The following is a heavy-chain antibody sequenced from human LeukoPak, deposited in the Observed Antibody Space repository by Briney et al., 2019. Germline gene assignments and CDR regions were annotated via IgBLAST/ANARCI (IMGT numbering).Heavy chain of an antibody. J-gene: IGHJ4*02. D-gene: IGHD5-18*01. CDR1: GFTFSSYG. Sequence: PGGSLRLSCAASGFTFSSYGMHWVRQAPGQGLEWMGIINPSGGSTSYAQKFQGRVTMTRDMSTSTVYMELSSLRSEDTAVYYCARDVGYSYESGDYWGQGTLVTVSS. V-gene: IGHV1-46*01. CDR2: INPSGGST. CDR3: ARDVGYSYESGDY.